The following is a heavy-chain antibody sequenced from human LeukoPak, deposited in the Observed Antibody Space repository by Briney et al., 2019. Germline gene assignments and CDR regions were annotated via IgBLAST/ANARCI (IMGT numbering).Heavy chain of an antibody. CDR2: INWNGGST. Sequence: PGGSLRLSCAASGFTFDDYAMSWVRQAPGKGLEWVSGINWNGGSTGYADSVKGRFTISRDNAKKSLYLQMNSLRAEDTALYYCARDALVAARLGWFDPWGQGTLVTVSS. CDR3: ARDALVAARLGWFDP. V-gene: IGHV3-20*04. D-gene: IGHD6-6*01. J-gene: IGHJ5*02. CDR1: GFTFDDYA.